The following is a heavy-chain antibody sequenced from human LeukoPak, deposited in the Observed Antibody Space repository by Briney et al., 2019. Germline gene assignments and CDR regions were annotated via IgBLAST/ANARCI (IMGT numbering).Heavy chain of an antibody. CDR1: GFTFSDYY. V-gene: IGHV3-11*04. CDR2: IGSSGNNI. CDR3: ARVAQQSWVDY. Sequence: SGGSLRLSCAASGFTFSDYYMSWIRQAPGKGLEWVSYIGSSGNNIYYADSVEGRFTISRNNAKNSLYLQMNSLRAEDTAVYYCARVAQQSWVDYWGQGTLVTVSS. D-gene: IGHD1-1*01. J-gene: IGHJ4*02.